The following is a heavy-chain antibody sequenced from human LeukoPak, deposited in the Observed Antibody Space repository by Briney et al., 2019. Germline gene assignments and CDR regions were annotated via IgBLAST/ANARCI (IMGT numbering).Heavy chain of an antibody. V-gene: IGHV3-66*01. J-gene: IGHJ3*02. D-gene: IGHD1-1*01. CDR2: IYSGDNT. CDR3: ARAPGPERLNDAFDI. Sequence: GGSLRLSCAASGFTVSTNYMSWVRQAPGKGLEWVSVIYSGDNTYYADSVKGRFTISRDISKNTLYLQMNSLRAEDTAVYYCARAPGPERLNDAFDIWGQGTMVTVSS. CDR1: GFTVSTNY.